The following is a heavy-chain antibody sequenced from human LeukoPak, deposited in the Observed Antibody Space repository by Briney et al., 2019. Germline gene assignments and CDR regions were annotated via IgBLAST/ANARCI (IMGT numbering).Heavy chain of an antibody. CDR3: ARAPPYYDILTGYSPLFDY. Sequence: SVNVSCKASGYTFTRYCISLVRQAPGQGLEWMGWIRAYNGNPNYAQKPQGRVTMTTDPSTSTAYLELRSLRSDDTAVYYCARAPPYYDILTGYSPLFDYWGQGALVTVSS. J-gene: IGHJ4*02. CDR2: IRAYNGNP. CDR1: GYTFTRYC. V-gene: IGHV1-18*01. D-gene: IGHD3-9*01.